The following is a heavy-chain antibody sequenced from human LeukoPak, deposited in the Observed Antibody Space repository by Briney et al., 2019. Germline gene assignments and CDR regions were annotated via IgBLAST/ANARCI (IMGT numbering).Heavy chain of an antibody. CDR1: GFSFSSHS. D-gene: IGHD1-26*01. J-gene: IGHJ6*03. Sequence: GGSLRLSCAASGFSFSSHSITWVRQAPGKGLEWVSSISGSSSFIYYADSVKGRFTISRDNAKNSVYLQMNGLRAEDTAVYYCARVWEFLRWVDYYYYMDVWGKGTTVTVSS. CDR3: ARVWEFLRWVDYYYYMDV. CDR2: ISGSSSFI. V-gene: IGHV3-21*01.